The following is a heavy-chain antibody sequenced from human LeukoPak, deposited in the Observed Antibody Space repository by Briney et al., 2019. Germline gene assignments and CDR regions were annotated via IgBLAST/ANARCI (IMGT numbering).Heavy chain of an antibody. D-gene: IGHD5-18*01. V-gene: IGHV4-34*01. CDR1: GGSFSGDY. Sequence: SETLSLTCAVYGGSFSGDYWSWIRQPPRKGLEWIGGINHSGSTNYNPSLKSRVTISVDTSKNQFSLKLSSVTAADTAVYYCAINTAMVTDAFDIWGQGTMVTVSS. J-gene: IGHJ3*02. CDR2: INHSGST. CDR3: AINTAMVTDAFDI.